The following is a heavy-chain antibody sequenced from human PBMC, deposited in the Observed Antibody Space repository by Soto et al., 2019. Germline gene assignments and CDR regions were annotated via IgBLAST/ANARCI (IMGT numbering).Heavy chain of an antibody. CDR1: GGSISSSSYY. D-gene: IGHD1-26*01. Sequence: SETLSLTCTVSGGSISSSSYYWGWIRQPPGKGLEWIGSIYYSGSTYYNPSLKSRVTISVDTSKNQFSLKLSSVTAADTAVYYCARHAGYSGSYSSGGVDYWGQGTLVTVSS. CDR3: ARHAGYSGSYSSGGVDY. CDR2: IYYSGST. J-gene: IGHJ4*02. V-gene: IGHV4-39*01.